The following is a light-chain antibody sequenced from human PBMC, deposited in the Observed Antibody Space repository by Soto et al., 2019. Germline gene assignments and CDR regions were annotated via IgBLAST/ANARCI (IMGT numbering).Light chain of an antibody. V-gene: IGKV3D-15*01. Sequence: EVVMTQSPATLPVSPGVRVTLSCRASQSVGSNLAWYQQRHGQPPRLLIYGASTRDTGVPTRFSGSGSGTEFTLSISNLQSEDFAVYYCQQYNNWPPWTFGQGTKVEVK. CDR3: QQYNNWPPWT. CDR2: GAS. J-gene: IGKJ1*01. CDR1: QSVGSN.